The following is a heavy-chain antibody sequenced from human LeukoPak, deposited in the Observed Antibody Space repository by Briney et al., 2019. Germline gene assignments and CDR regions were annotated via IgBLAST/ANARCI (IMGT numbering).Heavy chain of an antibody. CDR3: TTATPRMTTVSTEDY. Sequence: GGSLRLSCAASGFTFNNAWMSWVRQAPGKGPEWVGHFKSKTDGGTTDYAAPVKGRFTISRDDSKNTLYLQMNSLKTEDTAVYYCTTATPRMTTVSTEDYWGQGTLVTVSS. CDR2: FKSKTDGGTT. J-gene: IGHJ4*02. V-gene: IGHV3-15*01. D-gene: IGHD4-11*01. CDR1: GFTFNNAW.